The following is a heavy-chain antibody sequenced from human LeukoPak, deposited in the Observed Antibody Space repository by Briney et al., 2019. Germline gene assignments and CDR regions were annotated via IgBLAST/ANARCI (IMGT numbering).Heavy chain of an antibody. Sequence: ASVKVSCKASAYTFTGYYMHWVRQAPGQGLEWMGIISPSGGTTSYAQKFQGRVTLTRDTSTSTVYMELSSLRSEDTAVYYCARDLDGPWDPWGQGTLVTVSS. CDR3: ARDLDGPWDP. CDR1: AYTFTGYY. J-gene: IGHJ5*02. CDR2: ISPSGGTT. V-gene: IGHV1-46*01.